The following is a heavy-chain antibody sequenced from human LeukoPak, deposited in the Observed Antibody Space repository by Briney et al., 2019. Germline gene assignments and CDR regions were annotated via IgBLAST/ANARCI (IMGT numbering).Heavy chain of an antibody. CDR1: GFTFSSYW. J-gene: IGHJ5*02. V-gene: IGHV3-74*01. CDR2: INSDGSST. CDR3: ARGQSPVGTRFDP. Sequence: GGSLRLSCAASGFTFSSYWMHWVRQAPGKGLVWVSRINSDGSSTNYADSVKGRFTISRDNAKNTLYLQMNSLRAEDTAVYYCARGQSPVGTRFDPWGQGNLVTVSS. D-gene: IGHD5-12*01.